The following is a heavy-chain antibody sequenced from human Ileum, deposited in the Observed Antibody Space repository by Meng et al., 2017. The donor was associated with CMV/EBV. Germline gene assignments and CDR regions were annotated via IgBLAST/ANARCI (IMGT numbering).Heavy chain of an antibody. CDR2: VYYSGTT. CDR3: ARNVGFYSSQIAY. CDR1: GGPTTSSTYY. J-gene: IGHJ4*02. Sequence: LHRQGSGPGLVNPSQTLSLPCTASGGPTTSSTYYWGWIRQPPGKGLEWIGSVYYSGTTYYNPSLKSRVNMSIDTSKNRFSLKLRSATAADTAVYYCARNVGFYSSQIAYWGQGALVTVSS. D-gene: IGHD3-3*01. V-gene: IGHV4-39*07.